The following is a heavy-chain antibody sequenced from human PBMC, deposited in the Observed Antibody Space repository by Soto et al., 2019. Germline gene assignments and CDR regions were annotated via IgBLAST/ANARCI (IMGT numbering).Heavy chain of an antibody. CDR3: ARDHLYSTDVNCRRGHYGIHV. V-gene: IGHV3-30*04. D-gene: IGHD2-15*01. Sequence: RRLSCEASGFTFDTYAFHWVRQAPGKGLEWVAVISFDGRNTYYADSAKGRFTFSRDNSKNTVYLQLNSLRPEDTAVYFCARDHLYSTDVNCRRGHYGIHVWGQAITVTVSS. J-gene: IGHJ6*02. CDR1: GFTFDTYA. CDR2: ISFDGRNT.